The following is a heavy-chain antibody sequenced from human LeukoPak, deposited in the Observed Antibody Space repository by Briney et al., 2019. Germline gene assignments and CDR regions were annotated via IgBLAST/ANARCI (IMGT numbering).Heavy chain of an antibody. Sequence: GGSLRLSCAASGFTFSHAWMSWVRQAPGKGLEWVGRIKSKTDGGTTDYAAPVKGRFTISRDDSKNTLYLQMNSLKTEDTAVYYCTVVNYGSGSYPLGYWGQGTLVTVSS. CDR1: GFTFSHAW. D-gene: IGHD3-10*01. CDR2: IKSKTDGGTT. V-gene: IGHV3-15*01. CDR3: TVVNYGSGSYPLGY. J-gene: IGHJ4*02.